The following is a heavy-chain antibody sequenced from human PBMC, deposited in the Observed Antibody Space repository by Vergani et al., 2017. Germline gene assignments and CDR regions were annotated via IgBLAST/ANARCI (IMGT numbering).Heavy chain of an antibody. CDR2: ISGSGGST. CDR1: GFTFSSYA. J-gene: IGHJ4*02. V-gene: IGHV3-23*01. CDR3: ATTTDRIVSTSSFDY. Sequence: EVQLLESGGGVVQPGGSLRLSCAASGFTFSSYAMRWVRQAPGKGLVWVSAISGSGGSTKYADSGKGRFTISRDNSKNTLYLQMNSLRDEDTAVYYCATTTDRIVSTSSFDYWGQGTLVTVSS. D-gene: IGHD2-2*01.